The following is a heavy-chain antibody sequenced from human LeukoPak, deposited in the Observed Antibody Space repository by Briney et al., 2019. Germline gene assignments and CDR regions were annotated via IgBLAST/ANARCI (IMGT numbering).Heavy chain of an antibody. CDR2: INPNSGGT. Sequence: ASVKVSCKASGYTFTGYYMHWVRQAPGQGLEWMGWINPNSGGTNYAQKFQGRVTMTRDTSISTAYMELSRLRSDDTAVYYCARDYYCSGGSCDWFDPWGQGTLVTVSS. V-gene: IGHV1-2*02. J-gene: IGHJ5*02. D-gene: IGHD2-15*01. CDR3: ARDYYCSGGSCDWFDP. CDR1: GYTFTGYY.